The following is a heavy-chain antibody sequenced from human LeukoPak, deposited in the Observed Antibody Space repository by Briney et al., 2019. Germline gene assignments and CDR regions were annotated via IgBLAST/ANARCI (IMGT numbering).Heavy chain of an antibody. CDR2: THYSGST. CDR1: GGSISSYY. J-gene: IGHJ6*03. V-gene: IGHV4-59*08. CDR3: ARRLIVPAAMPYYYYYMDV. Sequence: PSETLSLTCTVSGGSISSYYWSCIRQPPGKGLEWIGYTHYSGSTNYNPSLKSRVTISVDTSKNQFSLKLSSVTAADTAVYYCARRLIVPAAMPYYYYYMDVWGKGTTVTVSS. D-gene: IGHD2-2*01.